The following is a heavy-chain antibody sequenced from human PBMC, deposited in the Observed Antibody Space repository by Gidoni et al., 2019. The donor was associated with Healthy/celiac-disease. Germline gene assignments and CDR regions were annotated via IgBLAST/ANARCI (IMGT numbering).Heavy chain of an antibody. CDR2: IWYDGSNK. Sequence: QVQLVESGGGVVQPGRSLRLSCAASGFTFSSYGMHWVRQAPGKGLEWVAVIWYDGSNKYYADSVKGRFTISRDNSKNTLYLQMNSLRSEDTAVYYCARVQNPYDFWSGYLLPDYWGQGTLVTVSS. CDR1: GFTFSSYG. J-gene: IGHJ4*02. CDR3: ARVQNPYDFWSGYLLPDY. V-gene: IGHV3-33*01. D-gene: IGHD3-3*01.